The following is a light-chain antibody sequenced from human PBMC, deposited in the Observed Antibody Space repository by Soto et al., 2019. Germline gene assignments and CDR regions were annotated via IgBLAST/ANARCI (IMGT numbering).Light chain of an antibody. J-gene: IGKJ4*01. V-gene: IGKV3-11*01. Sequence: EIVLTQSPATLSLSPGERATLSCRASQSISSYLGWYQQKPGQAPRLLIYDASNRAAGIPARISGSGSGTDFTLTISSLEPEDFAVYYCQQRSEWPLTFGGGTKVEIK. CDR1: QSISSY. CDR3: QQRSEWPLT. CDR2: DAS.